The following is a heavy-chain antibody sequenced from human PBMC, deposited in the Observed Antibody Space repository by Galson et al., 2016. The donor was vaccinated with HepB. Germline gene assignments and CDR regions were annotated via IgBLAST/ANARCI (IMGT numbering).Heavy chain of an antibody. CDR2: ISPNSGGT. CDR1: KYTFTVYY. D-gene: IGHD5-24*01. Sequence: SCKASKYTFTVYYIHWVRQAPGQGLEWMGWISPNSGGTNYAQKFQGRVTMTRDTSITTAYMELSSLRSDDTAVYYCAREAAPGDGYSLAYWGQRTLVTVSS. V-gene: IGHV1-2*02. CDR3: AREAAPGDGYSLAY. J-gene: IGHJ4*02.